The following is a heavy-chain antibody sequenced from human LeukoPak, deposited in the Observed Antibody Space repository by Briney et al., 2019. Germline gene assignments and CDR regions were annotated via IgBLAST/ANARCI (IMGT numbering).Heavy chain of an antibody. V-gene: IGHV3-7*01. CDR1: RFTFSNYW. Sequence: GGSLRLSCAASRFTFSNYWMSWVRQAPGKGLEWVANIRQDGSDKYYVDSVKGRFIISRDNAKNSLYLQMNSLRAEDTAVYYCARDGGSAIPFDYWGQGTLVTVSS. CDR3: ARDGGSAIPFDY. CDR2: IRQDGSDK. J-gene: IGHJ4*02.